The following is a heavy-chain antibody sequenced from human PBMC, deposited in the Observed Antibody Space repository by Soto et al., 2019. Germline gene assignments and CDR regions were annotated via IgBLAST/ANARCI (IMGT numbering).Heavy chain of an antibody. D-gene: IGHD3-3*01. CDR3: AKEFWSGPFDY. V-gene: IGHV3-33*06. CDR1: GFTFSSYG. CDR2: MWNDGSNK. Sequence: QVQLVESGGGVVQPGRSLRVSCAASGFTFSSYGMHWVRQAPGKGLEWVAVMWNDGSNKYYADSVKGRFTISRDNSKNTVYLQMSSLRAEDTAVYYCAKEFWSGPFDYWGQGTLVTVSS. J-gene: IGHJ4*02.